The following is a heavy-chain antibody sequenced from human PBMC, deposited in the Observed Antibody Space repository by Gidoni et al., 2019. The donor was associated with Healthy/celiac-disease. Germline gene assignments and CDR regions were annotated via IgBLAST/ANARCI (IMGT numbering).Heavy chain of an antibody. Sequence: QITLKESGPTLVKPTQTLTLTCTFSGFSLSTSGVGVGWIRQPPGKALEWLALIYWNDDKRYSPSLKSRLTITKDTSKNQVVLTMTNMDPVDTATYYCAHGESGGDGVVINYFDYWGQGTLVTVSS. CDR1: GFSLSTSGVG. CDR2: IYWNDDK. CDR3: AHGESGGDGVVINYFDY. V-gene: IGHV2-5*01. J-gene: IGHJ4*02. D-gene: IGHD3-3*01.